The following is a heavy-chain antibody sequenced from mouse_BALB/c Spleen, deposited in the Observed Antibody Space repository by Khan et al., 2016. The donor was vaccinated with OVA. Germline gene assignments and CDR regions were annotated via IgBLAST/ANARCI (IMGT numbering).Heavy chain of an antibody. CDR3: AREGADYRADGWLAY. CDR2: IIPTNDYT. J-gene: IGHJ3*01. Sequence: QVQLKQSGAELARPGASVKMSCKASGYTFTTYTIHWVKQRPGQGLEWIGYIIPTNDYTNYNQKFKDRATLTADKSSSTAYMQLSSLTSEDSAVYYCAREGADYRADGWLAYGGKGTLVTVSA. CDR1: GYTFTTYT. V-gene: IGHV1-4*01. D-gene: IGHD2-14*01.